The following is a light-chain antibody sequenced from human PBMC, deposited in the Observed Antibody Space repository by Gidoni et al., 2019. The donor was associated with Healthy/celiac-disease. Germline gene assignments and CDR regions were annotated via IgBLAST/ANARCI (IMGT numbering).Light chain of an antibody. Sequence: EIVLTHSPGTLSLSPGERATLSCRASQSVSSYLAWYQQKPGQAPRLLIYAASNRATGIPDRFSGSGSGTDFTLTISRLEPEDFAVYYCQQYLSFWTFGQGTKVEIK. CDR2: AAS. CDR3: QQYLSFWT. J-gene: IGKJ1*01. CDR1: QSVSSY. V-gene: IGKV3-20*01.